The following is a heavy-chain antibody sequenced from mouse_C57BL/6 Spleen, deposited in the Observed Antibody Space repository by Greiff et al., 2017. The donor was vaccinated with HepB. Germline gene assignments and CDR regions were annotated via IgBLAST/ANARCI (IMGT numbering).Heavy chain of an antibody. J-gene: IGHJ1*03. V-gene: IGHV14-2*01. CDR2: LDPEDGET. CDR3: ARSDDSGYFDV. Sequence: VQLQQSGAELVKPGASVKLSCTASGFNIKDYYMHWVKQRTEQGLEWIGRLDPEDGETKYAPKFQGKATIIADTSSNTAYLQLSGLTSEDTAVYYGARSDDSGYFDVWGTGTTVTVSS. D-gene: IGHD2-4*01. CDR1: GFNIKDYY.